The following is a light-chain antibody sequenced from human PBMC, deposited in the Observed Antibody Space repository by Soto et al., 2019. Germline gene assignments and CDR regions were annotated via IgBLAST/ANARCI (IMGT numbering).Light chain of an antibody. Sequence: QSVLTQPASVSGCPGQSITISCTGTSSDVGGYNYVSWYQHHPGKVPQLMIYDVSNQPSGVSNRFSGSKSGNTASLTISGLQAENEADYYCYSYTSSNTYVFGTGTKVTVL. CDR3: YSYTSSNTYV. CDR2: DVS. CDR1: SSDVGGYNY. J-gene: IGLJ1*01. V-gene: IGLV2-14*03.